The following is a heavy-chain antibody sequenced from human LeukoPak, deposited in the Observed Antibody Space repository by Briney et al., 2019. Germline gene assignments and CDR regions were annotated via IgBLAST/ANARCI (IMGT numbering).Heavy chain of an antibody. J-gene: IGHJ3*02. CDR1: GGSISSYY. Sequence: SETLSLTCTVSGGSISSYYWSWIRQPPVKGLEWIGYIYYSGSTNYNPSLKSRVTISVDTSKKQFSLKLSSVTAADTAVYYCARVGRRDGYNYDVRAFDIWGQGTMVTVSS. V-gene: IGHV4-59*01. D-gene: IGHD5-24*01. CDR2: IYYSGST. CDR3: ARVGRRDGYNYDVRAFDI.